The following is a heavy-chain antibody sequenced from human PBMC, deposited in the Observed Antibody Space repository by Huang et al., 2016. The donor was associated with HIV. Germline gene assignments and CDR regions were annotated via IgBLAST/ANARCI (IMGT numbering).Heavy chain of an antibody. D-gene: IGHD3-10*01. CDR2: ITASSSFK. V-gene: IGHV3-21*01. Sequence: DVQLVESGGGLVKPGGSLRLSCAASGFSSDSLAVHWVRQATGKGLAWVGSITASSSFKDDAVSLTGRFTVSRDNAKNSLYLQRNSLRPEDTAVYYCVRENYGSGSTLHWFDPWGQGTLVTVSS. J-gene: IGHJ5*02. CDR1: GFSSDSLA. CDR3: VRENYGSGSTLHWFDP.